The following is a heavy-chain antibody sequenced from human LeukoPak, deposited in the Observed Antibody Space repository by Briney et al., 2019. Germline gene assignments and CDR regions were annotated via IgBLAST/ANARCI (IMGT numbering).Heavy chain of an antibody. CDR2: IIPILGIA. CDR1: GGTFSSYA. D-gene: IGHD6-6*01. V-gene: IGHV1-69*04. CDR3: AGKYSSSSSLDY. Sequence: SVKVSCKASGGTFSSYAISWVRQAPGQGLEWMGRIIPILGIANYAQKFQGRVTITADKSTSTAYMELSSLRSEDTAVYYCAGKYSSSSSLDYWGQGTLVTVSS. J-gene: IGHJ4*02.